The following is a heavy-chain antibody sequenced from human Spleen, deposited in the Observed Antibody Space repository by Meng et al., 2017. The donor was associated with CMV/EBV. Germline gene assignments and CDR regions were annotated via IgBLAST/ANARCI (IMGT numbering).Heavy chain of an antibody. CDR1: GFTFTDYY. D-gene: IGHD7-27*01. J-gene: IGHJ4*02. CDR3: ARDDNWGPDY. V-gene: IGHV1-2*02. CDR2: IHPDTGGT. Sequence: ASVKVSCKTSGFTFTDYYFHWVRQAPVQGLEWMGWIHPDTGGTNYAQNFQGRVTVTRDTSIRTVYLELSSLRSDDTAMYYCARDDNWGPDYWGQGTLVTVSS.